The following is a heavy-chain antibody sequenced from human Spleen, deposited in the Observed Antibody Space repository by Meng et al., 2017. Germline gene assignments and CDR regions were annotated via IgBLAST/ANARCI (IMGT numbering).Heavy chain of an antibody. J-gene: IGHJ4*02. D-gene: IGHD3-10*01. CDR3: ARAIRFGDLSHFGR. CDR1: GGSVRSNSFY. CDR2: IYYTGST. Sequence: VHLQESGPGLVKPSGTLSLSCTVSGGSVRSNSFYWSWIRQPPGKGLEWIGYIYYTGSTNYNPSLTSRVTISLDTSYNQFSLKLNSVTAADTATYYCARAIRFGDLSHFGRWGQGTLVTVSS. V-gene: IGHV4-61*01.